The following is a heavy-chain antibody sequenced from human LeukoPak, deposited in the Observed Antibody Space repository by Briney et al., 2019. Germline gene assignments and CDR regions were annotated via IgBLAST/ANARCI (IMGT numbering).Heavy chain of an antibody. D-gene: IGHD2-15*01. CDR1: GFSFSSFW. Sequence: PGGSLRLSCAASGFSFSSFWMHWVRQAPGKGLVWVSGIKSDGAGTSYVDSVKGRFTISRDNAKNSLYLQMNSLRAEDTAFYYCAREGVVVGRDFDYWGQGTLVTVSS. CDR2: IKSDGAGT. CDR3: AREGVVVGRDFDY. V-gene: IGHV3-74*01. J-gene: IGHJ4*02.